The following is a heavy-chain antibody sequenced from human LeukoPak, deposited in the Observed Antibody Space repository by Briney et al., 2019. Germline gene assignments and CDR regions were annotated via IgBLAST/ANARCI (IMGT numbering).Heavy chain of an antibody. CDR2: IGTAGDT. D-gene: IGHD3-10*01. V-gene: IGHV3-13*01. CDR3: ARGGSGSYPDY. Sequence: GGSLRLSCAASGFTFSSYDMHWVRQATGKGLEWVSAIGTAGDTYYPGSVKGRFTISRENAKNSLYLQMNSLRAGDTAVYYCARGGSGSYPDYWGQGTLVTVSS. J-gene: IGHJ4*02. CDR1: GFTFSSYD.